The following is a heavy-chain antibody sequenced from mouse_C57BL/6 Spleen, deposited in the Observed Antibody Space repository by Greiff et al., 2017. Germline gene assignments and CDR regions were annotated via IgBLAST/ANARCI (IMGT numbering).Heavy chain of an antibody. V-gene: IGHV1-18*01. J-gene: IGHJ2*01. CDR2: INPNNGGT. CDR1: GYTFTDYN. D-gene: IGHD1-1*01. CDR3: ARSIIYYYGSSHFDY. Sequence: EVQLQQSGPELVKPGASVKIPCKASGYTFTDYNMDWVKQSHGKSLEWIGDINPNNGGTIYNQKFKGKATLTVDKSSSTAYMELRSLTSEDTAVYYCARSIIYYYGSSHFDYWGQGTTLTVSS.